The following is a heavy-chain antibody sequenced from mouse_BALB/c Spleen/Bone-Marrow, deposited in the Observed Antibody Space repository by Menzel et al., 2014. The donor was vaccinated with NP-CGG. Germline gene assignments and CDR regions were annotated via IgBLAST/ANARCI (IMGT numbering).Heavy chain of an antibody. Sequence: EVKLEESGGGLVQPGGSLRISCATSGFTFTDYYMSWVRQPPGKALEWLGFIRNKANAYTTEYSASVKGRFTISRDNSQSILYLQMNILRAEDSATYYCARSLYPRAMDYWGQGIPVTVSS. CDR3: ARSLYPRAMDY. CDR1: GFTFTDYY. D-gene: IGHD2-1*01. J-gene: IGHJ4*01. CDR2: IRNKANAYTT. V-gene: IGHV7-3*02.